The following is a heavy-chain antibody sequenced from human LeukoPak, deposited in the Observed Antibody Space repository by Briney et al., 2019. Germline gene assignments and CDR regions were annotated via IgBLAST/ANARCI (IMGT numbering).Heavy chain of an antibody. V-gene: IGHV4-59*01. Sequence: SETLSLTCTVSGGSISSYYWSWIRQPPGKGLEWIGYIYYSGSTNYNPSLKSRVTISVDTSKNQSSLKLSSVTAAATAVYYCARVIAAAWGWFDPWGQGTLVTVSS. J-gene: IGHJ5*02. CDR1: GGSISSYY. CDR2: IYYSGST. CDR3: ARVIAAAWGWFDP. D-gene: IGHD6-13*01.